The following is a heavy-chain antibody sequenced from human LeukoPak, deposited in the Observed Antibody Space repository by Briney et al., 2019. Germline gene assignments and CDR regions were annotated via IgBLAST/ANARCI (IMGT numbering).Heavy chain of an antibody. CDR2: IWYDGSKK. CDR3: AKEIYYDSTSASNGFDL. V-gene: IGHV3-33*06. Sequence: GGSLRLSCRASGYTFSSYAMHWVRQAPGKGLEWVALIWYDGSKKNYADSVRGRFTISRDNSKDTLYLQLNSLRVEDTAVYHCAKEIYYDSTSASNGFDLWGQGTMVIVSS. D-gene: IGHD3-22*01. J-gene: IGHJ3*01. CDR1: GYTFSSYA.